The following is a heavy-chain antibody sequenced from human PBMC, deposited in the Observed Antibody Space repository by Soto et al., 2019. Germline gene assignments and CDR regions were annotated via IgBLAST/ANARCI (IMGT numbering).Heavy chain of an antibody. CDR2: IYHTGIA. D-gene: IGHD3-16*01. CDR3: VSKLGPYYYGLDV. CDR1: GDSITNNHW. Sequence: SATQSLTCTVYGDSITNNHWWSWVRHPPWKGPELIGEIYHTGIANYNPSLESRVAFSVDKSKNQFSLSLTSVTAADTAVYYCVSKLGPYYYGLDVWGQGTTVTVSS. V-gene: IGHV4-4*02. J-gene: IGHJ6*02.